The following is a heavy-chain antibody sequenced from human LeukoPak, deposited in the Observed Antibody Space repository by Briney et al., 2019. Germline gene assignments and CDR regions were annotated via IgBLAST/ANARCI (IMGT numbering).Heavy chain of an antibody. J-gene: IGHJ4*02. CDR1: GFTFNSYA. CDR2: ISGSGGST. Sequence: GGSLRLSCAASGFTFNSYAMSWVRQAPGKGLEWVSAISGSGGSTYYADSVKGRFTISRDNSKNTLYLQMNSLRAEDTAVYYCAQADTITMIVMVVGALYWGQGTLVTVSS. D-gene: IGHD3-22*01. CDR3: AQADTITMIVMVVGALY. V-gene: IGHV3-23*01.